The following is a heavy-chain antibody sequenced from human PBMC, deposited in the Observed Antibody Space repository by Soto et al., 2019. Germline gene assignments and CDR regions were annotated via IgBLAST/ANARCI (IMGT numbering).Heavy chain of an antibody. J-gene: IGHJ6*02. D-gene: IGHD3-10*01. CDR3: AVAAVREIMAQESSGMAV. Sequence: QVQLVQSGAEVKTPGSSVKVSCKASGGTLSDYAISWVRQAPGQGLEWMGGIMPTVDSANYAQNFQGRITISAEESTSTANLELSSLRSDDTAVYYCAVAAVREIMAQESSGMAVWGQGTTVIVSS. CDR1: GGTLSDYA. V-gene: IGHV1-69*01. CDR2: IMPTVDSA.